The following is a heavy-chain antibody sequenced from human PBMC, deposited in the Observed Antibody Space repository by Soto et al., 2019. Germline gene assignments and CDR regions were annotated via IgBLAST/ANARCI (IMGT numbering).Heavy chain of an antibody. V-gene: IGHV3-53*01. CDR1: GFTFSSND. CDR3: ATRPLSPGPP. J-gene: IGHJ3*01. CDR2: IYSSGST. Sequence: EVQLVESGGGLIQPGGSLRLSCAASGFTFSSNDMNWVRQAPGKGLEWVSLIYSSGSTSYADSVKGRFTISRDDSKNTLYLQMSSLRAEDTAVYYCATRPLSPGPPWGQGTVVTVSS. D-gene: IGHD3-16*01.